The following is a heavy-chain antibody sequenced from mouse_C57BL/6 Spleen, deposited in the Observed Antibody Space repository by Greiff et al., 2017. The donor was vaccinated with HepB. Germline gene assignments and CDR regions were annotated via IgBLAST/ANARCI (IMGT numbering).Heavy chain of an antibody. CDR1: GYTFTSYW. CDR3: ARVYYGSPCDY. J-gene: IGHJ2*01. D-gene: IGHD1-1*01. CDR2: IYPSDSET. Sequence: QVQLQQPGAELVRPGSSVKLSCKASGYTFTSYWMDWVKQRPGQGLEWIGNIYPSDSETHYNQKFKDKATLTVDKSSSTAYMQLSSLTSEDSAVYYCARVYYGSPCDYWGQGTTLTVSS. V-gene: IGHV1-61*01.